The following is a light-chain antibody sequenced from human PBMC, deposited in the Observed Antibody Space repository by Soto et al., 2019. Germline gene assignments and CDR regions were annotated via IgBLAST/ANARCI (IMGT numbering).Light chain of an antibody. CDR3: QQYASSPIT. Sequence: IVLPHPHGTLSFSQENRATLSCRPSQRVNSSYVAWYQQRPGQAPELLIYGASNWATGVPDRFSGSGSGTDFTLTISRLEPEDFAVYFRQQYASSPITFGQGTRLEIK. CDR2: GAS. V-gene: IGKV3-20*01. CDR1: QRVNSSY. J-gene: IGKJ5*01.